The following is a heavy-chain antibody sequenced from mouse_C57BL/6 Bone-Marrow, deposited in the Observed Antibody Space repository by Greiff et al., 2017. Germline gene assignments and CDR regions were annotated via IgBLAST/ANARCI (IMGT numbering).Heavy chain of an antibody. CDR3: SRNWDLDY. CDR1: GFTFSSYA. J-gene: IGHJ2*01. D-gene: IGHD4-1*01. CDR2: ISDGGSYT. Sequence: EVQLVESGGGLVKPGGSLKLSCAASGFTFSSYAMSWVRQTPEKRLEWVATISDGGSYTYYPDNVKGRFTISRDNAKNNLYLQISHLKSEDTAMYYCSRNWDLDYWGQGTTLTVSS. V-gene: IGHV5-4*01.